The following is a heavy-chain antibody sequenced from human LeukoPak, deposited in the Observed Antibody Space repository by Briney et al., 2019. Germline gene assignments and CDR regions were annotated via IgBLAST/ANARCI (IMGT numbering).Heavy chain of an antibody. V-gene: IGHV1-18*01. CDR2: ISAYNGNT. CDR3: ARGSSSGYYVTATFDY. J-gene: IGHJ4*02. D-gene: IGHD3-22*01. CDR1: GYTFTSYG. Sequence: ASVKVSCKASGYTFTSYGISWVRQAPGQGLEWMGWISAYNGNTNYAQKLQGRVTMTTGTSTSTAYMELRSLRSDDTAVYYCARGSSSGYYVTATFDYWGQGTLVTVSS.